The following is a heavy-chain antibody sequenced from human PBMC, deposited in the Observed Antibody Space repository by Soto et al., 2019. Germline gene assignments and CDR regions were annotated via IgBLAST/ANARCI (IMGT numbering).Heavy chain of an antibody. D-gene: IGHD7-27*01. CDR2: IYYSGST. CDR1: GGSMSSYY. Sequence: QVQLQESGPGLVKPSETLSLTCTVSGGSMSSYYWSWIRQPPGKGLEWIGYIYYSGSTDYDPSLKSRVTISVDTSKNQFSLKLSSVTAADTAVYYCARRWGTYFDFWGQGTLVTVSS. CDR3: ARRWGTYFDF. J-gene: IGHJ4*02. V-gene: IGHV4-59*01.